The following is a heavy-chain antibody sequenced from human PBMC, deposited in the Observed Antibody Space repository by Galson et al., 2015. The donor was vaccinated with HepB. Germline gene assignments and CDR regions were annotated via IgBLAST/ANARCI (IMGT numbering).Heavy chain of an antibody. D-gene: IGHD5-12*01. CDR1: GLKFSNYG. V-gene: IGHV3-33*06. CDR3: AKDGGYSGYDLSISGGDYFDY. CDR2: IWYDGSNT. J-gene: IGHJ4*02. Sequence: SLRLSCAASGLKFSNYGIHWVRQAPGKGLEWVALIWYDGSNTYYANSVRGRFAISRDNSKHTVYLQMNSLRAEDTAVYYCAKDGGYSGYDLSISGGDYFDYWGQGTLVTVSS.